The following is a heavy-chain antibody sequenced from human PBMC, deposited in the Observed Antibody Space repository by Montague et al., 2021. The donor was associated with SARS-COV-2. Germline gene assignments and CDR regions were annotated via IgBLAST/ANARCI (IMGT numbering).Heavy chain of an antibody. CDR3: ARTEYNWNDWFDP. Sequence: SETLSLTCSVSGGSISSSYWSWIRQSPGKGLEWIGYIFHSGITDYNPSLKSRVTISVDMSKNQFYLQLNSVTATDSAVYYCARTEYNWNDWFDPWGQGTLVTVSS. CDR1: GGSISSSY. D-gene: IGHD1-20*01. V-gene: IGHV4-59*13. CDR2: IFHSGIT. J-gene: IGHJ5*02.